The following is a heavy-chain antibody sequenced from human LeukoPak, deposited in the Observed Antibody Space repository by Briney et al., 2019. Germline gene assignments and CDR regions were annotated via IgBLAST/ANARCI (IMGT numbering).Heavy chain of an antibody. CDR3: ARGGQGDGYSADEAFDL. CDR2: TYYRSKWYT. V-gene: IGHV6-1*01. CDR1: GDSVVSNSTA. D-gene: IGHD5-24*01. Sequence: SQTLSLTCVISGDSVVSNSTACNWIRQSPSRGLKWLGRTYYRSKWYTDYAVSVKSRITINPDTSKNQFSLQLNSVTPEDTAVYYCARGGQGDGYSADEAFDLWGQGTMVTVS. J-gene: IGHJ3*01.